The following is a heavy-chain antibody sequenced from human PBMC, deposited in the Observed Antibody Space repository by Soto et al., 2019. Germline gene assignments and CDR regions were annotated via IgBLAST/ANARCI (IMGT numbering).Heavy chain of an antibody. D-gene: IGHD3-22*01. CDR3: ASSNIVEATYCSEV. CDR2: INAGNGNT. J-gene: IGHJ6*02. CDR1: GYTFTRYA. Sequence: DSVKVSCKASGYTFTRYAMHWVRQAPGQRLEWMGWINAGNGNTKYSQKFQGRVTITRDTSASTAYMELSSLRSEDTAVYYCASSNIVEATYCSEVCGQGTTVTVS. V-gene: IGHV1-3*01.